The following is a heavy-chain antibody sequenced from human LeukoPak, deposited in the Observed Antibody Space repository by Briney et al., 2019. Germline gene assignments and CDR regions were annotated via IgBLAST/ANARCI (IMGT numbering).Heavy chain of an antibody. Sequence: SETLSLTCTVSGGSISSYYWSWIRQPPGKGLEWIGYIYYSGSTNYNPSLKSRVTISVDTSKNQFSLKLSSVPAADTAVYYCARALTYYDILTGYFYYYGMDVWGQGTTVTVSS. V-gene: IGHV4-59*01. D-gene: IGHD3-9*01. CDR3: ARALTYYDILTGYFYYYGMDV. CDR1: GGSISSYY. CDR2: IYYSGST. J-gene: IGHJ6*02.